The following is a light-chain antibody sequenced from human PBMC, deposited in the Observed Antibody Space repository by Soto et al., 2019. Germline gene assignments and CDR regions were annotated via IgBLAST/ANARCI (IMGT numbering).Light chain of an antibody. CDR1: SSDVGSYNL. Sequence: QSALTQPASVSGSPGQSITISCTGTSSDVGSYNLVSWYQQHPGKAPKLMIYEGSKRPSGVSNRFSGSKSGNTASLTISGLPAEDEADYYCCSYAGSSSHVVLG. CDR2: EGS. CDR3: CSYAGSSSHVV. J-gene: IGLJ2*01. V-gene: IGLV2-23*01.